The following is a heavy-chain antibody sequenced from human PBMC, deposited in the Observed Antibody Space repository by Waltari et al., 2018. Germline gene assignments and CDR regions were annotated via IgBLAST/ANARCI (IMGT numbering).Heavy chain of an antibody. CDR1: GGSLSGYY. D-gene: IGHD5-18*01. J-gene: IGHJ4*02. Sequence: QVQLQQWGAGLLKPSETLSLNCAVYGGSLSGYYWSWIRQPPGKGLERIVEINHSGISNYNPSLKSRVTISVDTSKRQLSLKLSSVTAADTAVYYCSRGGVWVESGDSYFYWGQGTLVNVFS. CDR2: INHSGIS. V-gene: IGHV4-34*02. CDR3: SRGGVWVESGDSYFY.